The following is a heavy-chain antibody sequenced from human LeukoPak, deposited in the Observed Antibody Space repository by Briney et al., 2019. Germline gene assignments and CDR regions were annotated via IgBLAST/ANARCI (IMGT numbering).Heavy chain of an antibody. CDR1: GYNFDKFG. V-gene: IGHV1-18*01. CDR2: INTRNGNT. D-gene: IGHD6-13*01. CDR3: ARDTPQHLKRYDY. Sequence: ASVKVSCKASGYNFDKFGIAWVRQAPGQGLEWMGWINTRNGNTKYAQQYQGRVTMTTDTSTSTVYMELRSLRSDDTAVYFCARDTPQHLKRYDYWGQGTQVTVSS. J-gene: IGHJ4*02.